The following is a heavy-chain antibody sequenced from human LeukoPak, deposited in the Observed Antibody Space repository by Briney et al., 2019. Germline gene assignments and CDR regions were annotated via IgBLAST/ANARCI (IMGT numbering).Heavy chain of an antibody. V-gene: IGHV4-59*12. CDR2: IYYSGST. CDR1: GGSISSYY. J-gene: IGHJ4*02. D-gene: IGHD1-26*01. Sequence: SETLSLTCTVSGGSISSYYWSWIRQPPGKGLEWIGYIYYSGSTNYNPSLKSRVTMSVDTSKNQFSLKLSSVTAADTAVYYCARENSGSYREFDYWGQGTLVTVSS. CDR3: ARENSGSYREFDY.